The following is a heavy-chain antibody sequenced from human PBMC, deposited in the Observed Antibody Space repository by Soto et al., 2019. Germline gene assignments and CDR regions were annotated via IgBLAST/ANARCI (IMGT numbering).Heavy chain of an antibody. CDR3: AKGSRGYTTYYVDS. CDR2: ISGSGASA. D-gene: IGHD5-18*01. Sequence: EVQLLESGGGLVQPGGSPRLSCAASEFSFGGYAMSWVRQAPGKGLEWVSSISGSGASAFYADSVRGRFTISRDNTRNTVSLQMNSLRAEDTALYYCAKGSRGYTTYYVDSWGQGTRITVSS. J-gene: IGHJ5*01. CDR1: EFSFGGYA. V-gene: IGHV3-23*01.